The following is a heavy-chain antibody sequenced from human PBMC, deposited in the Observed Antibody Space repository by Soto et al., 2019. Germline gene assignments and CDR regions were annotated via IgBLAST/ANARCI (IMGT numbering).Heavy chain of an antibody. J-gene: IGHJ4*02. CDR2: IFYSGST. Sequence: ETLSLTCTVSGGSISSYYWSWIRQPPGKGLEWIGYIFYSGSTNYNPSLKSRVTISVDTSKNQFSLKLSSVTAADTAVYYCARKGYNYDYWGQGTLVTVSS. D-gene: IGHD5-18*01. CDR3: ARKGYNYDY. V-gene: IGHV4-59*01. CDR1: GGSISSYY.